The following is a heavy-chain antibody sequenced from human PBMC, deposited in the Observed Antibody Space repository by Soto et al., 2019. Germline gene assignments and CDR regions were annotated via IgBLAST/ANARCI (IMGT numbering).Heavy chain of an antibody. CDR3: AHRVPGYGSGSYYNFFDY. D-gene: IGHD3-10*01. Sequence: SGPTLVNPTQTLTLTCTFSGFSLSTSGVGVGWIRQPPGKALEWLALIYWDDDKRYSPSLKSRLTITKDTSKNQVVLTMTNMDPVDTATYYCAHRVPGYGSGSYYNFFDYWGQGTLVTVSS. J-gene: IGHJ4*02. CDR1: GFSLSTSGVG. V-gene: IGHV2-5*02. CDR2: IYWDDDK.